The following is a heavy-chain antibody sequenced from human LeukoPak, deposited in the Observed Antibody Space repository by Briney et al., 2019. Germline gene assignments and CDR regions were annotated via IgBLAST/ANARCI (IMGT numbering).Heavy chain of an antibody. V-gene: IGHV1-2*02. Sequence: ASVKVSCKTSGYTFTGYYMHWVRRAPGQRLEWMGWINPDSGRTNYAQKFQGRVTMTIDKSTSTAYMELRSLRSDDTAVYYCARDLYDILTEGYFDYWGQGTLVTVSS. D-gene: IGHD3-9*01. CDR2: INPDSGRT. CDR3: ARDLYDILTEGYFDY. J-gene: IGHJ4*02. CDR1: GYTFTGYY.